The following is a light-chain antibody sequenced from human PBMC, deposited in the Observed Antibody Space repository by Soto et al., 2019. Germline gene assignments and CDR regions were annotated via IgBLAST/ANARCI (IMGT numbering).Light chain of an antibody. V-gene: IGKV1-39*01. Sequence: DIQMTQSPSSLSVSVGDRVTITCRASQSITTYLNWYQQKPGKAPKFLIYGASSLQSGVPSRFSGSGAGTDFTLTISSLQPEDFATYFCQQSYTTPYTFGQGTKLEIK. CDR3: QQSYTTPYT. CDR2: GAS. CDR1: QSITTY. J-gene: IGKJ2*01.